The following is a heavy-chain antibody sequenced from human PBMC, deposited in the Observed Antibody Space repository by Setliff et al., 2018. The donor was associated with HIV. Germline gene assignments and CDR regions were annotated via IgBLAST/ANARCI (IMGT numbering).Heavy chain of an antibody. CDR1: GYTFTDYY. CDR3: ATFPIECSGGSCYASGVDY. CDR2: VDPQDGET. Sequence: ASVKVSCKASGYTFTDYYIHWVQQAPGKGLEWMGRVDPQDGETLYAEKFQGRVTISADTSTDTAYVELSSLRSEDTAVYYCATFPIECSGGSCYASGVDYWGQGTLVTVSS. V-gene: IGHV1-69-2*01. D-gene: IGHD2-15*01. J-gene: IGHJ4*02.